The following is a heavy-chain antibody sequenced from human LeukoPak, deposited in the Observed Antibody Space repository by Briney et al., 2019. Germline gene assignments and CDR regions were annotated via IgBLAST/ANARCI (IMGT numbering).Heavy chain of an antibody. CDR2: INHSGST. J-gene: IGHJ5*02. D-gene: IGHD6-6*01. Sequence: SETLSLTCAVYGGSFSGYYWSWIRQPPGKGLEWIGEINHSGSTNYNPSLKSRVTISVDTSKNQFSLKLSSVIAADTAVYYCARRAARGWFDPWGQGTLVTVSS. CDR1: GGSFSGYY. V-gene: IGHV4-34*01. CDR3: ARRAARGWFDP.